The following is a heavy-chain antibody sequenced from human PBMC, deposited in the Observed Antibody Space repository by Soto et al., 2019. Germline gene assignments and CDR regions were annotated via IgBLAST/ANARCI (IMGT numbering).Heavy chain of an antibody. CDR2: ISAYSGYT. V-gene: IGHV1-18*01. CDR1: GYTFTSYG. D-gene: IGHD3-3*01. Sequence: ASVHFSCKASGYTFTSYGISWVRQPPGQGVEWMGWISAYSGYTNYAQKLQGRVTMTTDTSTSTAYMELRGLRSDDTAVYYCARDNSGDFWSGYSHYYFDYWGQGTLVTVSS. J-gene: IGHJ4*02. CDR3: ARDNSGDFWSGYSHYYFDY.